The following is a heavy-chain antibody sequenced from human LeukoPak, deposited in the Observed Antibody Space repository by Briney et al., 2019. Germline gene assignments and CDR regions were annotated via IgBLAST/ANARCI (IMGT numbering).Heavy chain of an antibody. D-gene: IGHD3-10*01. CDR1: GFTFSNYV. Sequence: PGGSLRLSCAASGFTFSNYVMSWVRQAPGKGLERVSGISGSGGTTYYADSVKGRFTISRDNSKNTLYLQMNSLRAEDTAVYYCAKDRAYGFDIWGQGTMVTVSS. CDR3: AKDRAYGFDI. J-gene: IGHJ3*02. V-gene: IGHV3-23*01. CDR2: ISGSGGTT.